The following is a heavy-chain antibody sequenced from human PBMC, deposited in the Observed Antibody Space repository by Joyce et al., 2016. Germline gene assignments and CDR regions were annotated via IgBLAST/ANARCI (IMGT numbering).Heavy chain of an antibody. CDR1: GYTFTSYG. D-gene: IGHD3-22*01. V-gene: IGHV1-18*01. Sequence: QVQLVQSGAEVKKPGASVKVSCKASGYTFTSYGISWVRQAPGQRLEWMRWISADNGNTNYAQKRQGRVTRTSDTVTRAAYMELRSLGSDDSAVNYCARVGVCGDSSGYYWGQGTLVTVSS. J-gene: IGHJ1*01. CDR3: ARVGVCGDSSGYY. CDR2: ISADNGNT.